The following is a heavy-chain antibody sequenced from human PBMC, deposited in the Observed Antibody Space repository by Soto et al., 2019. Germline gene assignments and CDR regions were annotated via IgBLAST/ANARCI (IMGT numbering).Heavy chain of an antibody. J-gene: IGHJ6*02. CDR2: MNHTSGNT. CDR1: GYTFTSYD. Sequence: ASVKVSCKASGYTFTSYDINWVRQATGQGLEWMGWMNHTSGNTGYAQKFQVRVTMTRNTSISTAYMELSSLRSEDTAVYYGASLISYCTNGVCSYYYYGMDVWAQGTTVTVSS. CDR3: ASLISYCTNGVCSYYYYGMDV. V-gene: IGHV1-8*01. D-gene: IGHD2-8*01.